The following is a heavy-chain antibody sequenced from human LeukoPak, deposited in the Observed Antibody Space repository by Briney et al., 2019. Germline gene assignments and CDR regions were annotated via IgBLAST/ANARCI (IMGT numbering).Heavy chain of an antibody. V-gene: IGHV4-59*01. CDR3: ARGPYSSSRGTYYYYMDV. CDR2: ICYSGST. J-gene: IGHJ6*03. CDR1: GGSISSYY. D-gene: IGHD6-13*01. Sequence: SETLSLTCTVSGGSISSYYWSWIRQPPGKGLEWIGYICYSGSTNYNPSLKSRVTISVDTPKNQFSLKLSSVTAADTAVYYCARGPYSSSRGTYYYYMDVWGKGTTVTVSS.